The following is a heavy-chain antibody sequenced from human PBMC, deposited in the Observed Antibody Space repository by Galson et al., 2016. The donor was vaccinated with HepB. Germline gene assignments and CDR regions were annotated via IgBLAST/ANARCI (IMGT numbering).Heavy chain of an antibody. CDR3: TRAAAGRTATTTLA. J-gene: IGHJ5*02. V-gene: IGHV3-30*03. CDR1: GFTFNKYY. D-gene: IGHD4-17*01. CDR2: VSYDGFNE. Sequence: SLRLSCAASGFTFNKYYMNWVRQAPGKGLEWVAFVSYDGFNEYYADSVKGRFTISSDNSKKTVYLQMNSLRSKDTAVYYCTRAAAGRTATTTLAWGQGLLVTVSS.